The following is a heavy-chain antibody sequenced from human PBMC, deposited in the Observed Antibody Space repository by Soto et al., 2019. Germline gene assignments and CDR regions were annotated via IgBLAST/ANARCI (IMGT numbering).Heavy chain of an antibody. V-gene: IGHV1-2*02. CDR3: ARGELRELRGLDY. CDR1: GYTFTGYY. J-gene: IGHJ4*02. Sequence: QVQLVQSGAEVKKPGASVKVSCKASGYTFTGYYIHWVRQAPGQGLEWMGWINPNSGGTTYAQNFQGRVTLTRDTSINTAYLELSSLTSDDTAVYYCARGELRELRGLDYWGPKTLVTVS. D-gene: IGHD1-26*01. CDR2: INPNSGGT.